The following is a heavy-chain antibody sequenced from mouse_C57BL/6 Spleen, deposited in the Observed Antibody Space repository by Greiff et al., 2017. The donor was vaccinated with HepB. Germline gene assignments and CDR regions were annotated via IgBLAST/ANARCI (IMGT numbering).Heavy chain of an antibody. J-gene: IGHJ3*01. CDR3: ARLGGGPPWFAY. CDR2: IDPSDSYT. Sequence: VQLQQSGAELVKPGASVKLSCKASGYTFTSYWMQWVKQRPGQGLEWIGEIDPSDSYTNYNQKFKGKATLTVDTSSSTAYMQLSSLTSEDSAVYYWARLGGGPPWFAYWGQGTLVTVSA. D-gene: IGHD1-1*02. CDR1: GYTFTSYW. V-gene: IGHV1-50*01.